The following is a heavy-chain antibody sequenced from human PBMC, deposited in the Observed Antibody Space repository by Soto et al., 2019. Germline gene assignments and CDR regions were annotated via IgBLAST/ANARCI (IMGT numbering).Heavy chain of an antibody. CDR2: IDPGDSDT. Sequence: GESLKISCKASGYTFTSYWIAWVRQMPGKGLEWMGIIDPGDSDTRYSPSFQGQVTISADKAISTAYLQWSSLKASDTAMYYCAAGIVVVPAGWAYYYGMDVWGQGTTVTGSS. CDR3: AAGIVVVPAGWAYYYGMDV. D-gene: IGHD2-2*01. J-gene: IGHJ6*02. CDR1: GYTFTSYW. V-gene: IGHV5-51*01.